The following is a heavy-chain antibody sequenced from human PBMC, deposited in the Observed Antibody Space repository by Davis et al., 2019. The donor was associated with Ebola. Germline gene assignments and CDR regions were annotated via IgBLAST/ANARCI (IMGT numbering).Heavy chain of an antibody. CDR2: ITGSGSLT. Sequence: AGSLSLSCAASGFTFSSYAMSWVRQTPGKGLEWVSAITGSGSLTGYADSVKGRFTISRDNSKNTLNMQMNSLRVEDTAVYYCARVVCSGGSCYSDYWGQGTLVTVSS. CDR3: ARVVCSGGSCYSDY. CDR1: GFTFSSYA. D-gene: IGHD2-15*01. J-gene: IGHJ4*02. V-gene: IGHV3-23*01.